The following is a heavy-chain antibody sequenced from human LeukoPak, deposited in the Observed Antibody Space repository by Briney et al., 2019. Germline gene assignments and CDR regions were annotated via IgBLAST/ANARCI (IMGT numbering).Heavy chain of an antibody. CDR3: ARERDGRFFDY. J-gene: IGHJ4*02. CDR1: GLTFRSYW. CDR2: IKQDGSEK. Sequence: GGSLRLSCAVSGLTFRSYWMSWVRQAPGKGLEWVANIKQDGSEKYYVDSVRGRFTISRDNSKNSLHLGMNTLGVEDTALYYCARERDGRFFDYWGQGTLVTVSS. D-gene: IGHD5-24*01. V-gene: IGHV3-7*01.